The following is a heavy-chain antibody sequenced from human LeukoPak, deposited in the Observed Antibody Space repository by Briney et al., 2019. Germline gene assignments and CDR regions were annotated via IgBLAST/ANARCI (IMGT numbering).Heavy chain of an antibody. Sequence: PGGSLRLSCAASGFTVSNNYMSWVRQAPGKGLEWVSYISSSGSTIYYADSVKGRFTISRDNAKNSLYLQMNSLRAEDTAVYYCARDSVSGWELPKLDYWGQGTLVTVSS. J-gene: IGHJ4*02. CDR2: ISSSGSTI. V-gene: IGHV3-11*04. CDR3: ARDSVSGWELPKLDY. D-gene: IGHD1-26*01. CDR1: GFTVSNNY.